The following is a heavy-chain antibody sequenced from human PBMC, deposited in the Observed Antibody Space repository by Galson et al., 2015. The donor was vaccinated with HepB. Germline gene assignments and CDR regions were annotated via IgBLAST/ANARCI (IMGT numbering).Heavy chain of an antibody. J-gene: IGHJ4*02. CDR2: INPVDGAI. V-gene: IGHV1-46*03. Sequence: SVKVSCKASGYTFTYYIHWVRQAPGQGLEWMGIINPVDGAISYAQNFQGRLTITRDTSTSTVYMELSSLTSEDTAVYSCGRDLNWGIVYWGQGTLVTVSS. CDR3: GRDLNWGIVY. D-gene: IGHD7-27*01. CDR1: GYTFTYY.